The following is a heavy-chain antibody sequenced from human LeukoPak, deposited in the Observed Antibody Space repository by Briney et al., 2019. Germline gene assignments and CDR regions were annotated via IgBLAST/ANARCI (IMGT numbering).Heavy chain of an antibody. CDR3: ARARRMTMVRGVIGYFDY. CDR1: GGSISSGGYY. CDR2: FYYSGST. J-gene: IGHJ4*02. Sequence: SETLSLTCTVSGGSISSGGYYWSWIRQHPGKGLVWIGYFYYSGSTYYNPSLKSRVTISVNTSKNQFSPKLSSVTAADTAVYYCARARRMTMVRGVIGYFDYWGQGTLVTVSS. D-gene: IGHD3-10*01. V-gene: IGHV4-31*03.